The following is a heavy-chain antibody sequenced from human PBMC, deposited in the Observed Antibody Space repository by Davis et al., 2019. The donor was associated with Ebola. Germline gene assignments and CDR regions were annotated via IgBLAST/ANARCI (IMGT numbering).Heavy chain of an antibody. CDR1: GGSISSGGY. CDR2: IYYSGST. Sequence: PSETLSLTCNVSGGSISSGGYWSWIRQHPGKGLEWIGYIYYSGSTYYNPSLKSRVTISVDTSKNQFSLKLSSVTAADTAVYYCARGPSRGGWGDYVYWGYYYGMDVWGQGTTVTVSS. V-gene: IGHV4-31*03. J-gene: IGHJ6*02. CDR3: ARGPSRGGWGDYVYWGYYYGMDV. D-gene: IGHD4-17*01.